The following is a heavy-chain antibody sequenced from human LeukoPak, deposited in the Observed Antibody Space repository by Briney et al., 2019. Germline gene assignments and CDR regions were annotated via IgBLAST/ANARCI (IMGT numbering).Heavy chain of an antibody. CDR3: ARVVVPAAPSCDAFDI. J-gene: IGHJ3*02. V-gene: IGHV1-2*02. CDR2: INPNSGGT. CDR1: GYTFTGYY. Sequence: ASVKVSCKASGYTFTGYYMHWVRQAPGQGLEWMGWINPNSGGTNYAQKFQGRVTMTRDTSLSTAYMELSRLRSDDTAVYYCARVVVPAAPSCDAFDIWGQGTMVTVSS. D-gene: IGHD2-2*01.